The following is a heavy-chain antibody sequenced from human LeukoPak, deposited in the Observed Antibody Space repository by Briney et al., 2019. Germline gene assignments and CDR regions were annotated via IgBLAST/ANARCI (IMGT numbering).Heavy chain of an antibody. Sequence: ASVKVSCKASGYTFTSYYMHWVRQAPRQGLEWMGIINPIGGSTSYSQNFQGSVTMTRDTSTRTVYMELSSLRSEDTAVYYCATARDDYIWGSYRYVSWFDPWGQGTLATVSS. J-gene: IGHJ5*02. V-gene: IGHV1-46*01. CDR1: GYTFTSYY. CDR2: INPIGGST. D-gene: IGHD3-16*02. CDR3: ATARDDYIWGSYRYVSWFDP.